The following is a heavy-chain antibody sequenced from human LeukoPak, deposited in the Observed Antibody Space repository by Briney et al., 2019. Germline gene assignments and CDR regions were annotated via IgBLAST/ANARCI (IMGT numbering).Heavy chain of an antibody. D-gene: IGHD6-13*01. Sequence: PSETLSLTCAVSGGSISGYYWSWIRQPPGKGLEWIGYIYYSGDIHYNPSLKSRVTMSVDTSKNQFSLKLSSVTAADTAVYYCARDLKGSSWYYFDYWGQGTLVTVSS. CDR2: IYYSGDI. J-gene: IGHJ4*02. V-gene: IGHV4-59*12. CDR3: ARDLKGSSWYYFDY. CDR1: GGSISGYY.